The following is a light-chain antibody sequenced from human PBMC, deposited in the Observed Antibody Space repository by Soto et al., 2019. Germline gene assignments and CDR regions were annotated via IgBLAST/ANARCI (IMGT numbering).Light chain of an antibody. V-gene: IGLV1-44*01. CDR1: SSNIGSNT. CDR2: SNN. CDR3: AAWDDSLNGYV. J-gene: IGLJ1*01. Sequence: QSALTQPPSASGTPGQRVTISCSGSSSNIGSNTVNWYQQLPGTAPKLLIYSNNQRPSGVPDRFSGSKSGTSASLAISGLQSVDEADYYCAAWDDSLNGYVFGTATRSPS.